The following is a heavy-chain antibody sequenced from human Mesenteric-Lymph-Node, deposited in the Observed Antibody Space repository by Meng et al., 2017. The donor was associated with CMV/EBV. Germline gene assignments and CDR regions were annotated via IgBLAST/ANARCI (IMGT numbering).Heavy chain of an antibody. J-gene: IGHJ4*02. CDR3: AKSEQLVLDY. Sequence: VSSKASGYTVTNYAMHWVRQAPGQRLEWMGWINAGNGNTKYSQKFQGRVTITRDTSASTAYMELSSLRSEDTAVYYCAKSEQLVLDYWGQGTLVTVSS. CDR1: GYTVTNYA. V-gene: IGHV1-3*01. D-gene: IGHD6-13*01. CDR2: INAGNGNT.